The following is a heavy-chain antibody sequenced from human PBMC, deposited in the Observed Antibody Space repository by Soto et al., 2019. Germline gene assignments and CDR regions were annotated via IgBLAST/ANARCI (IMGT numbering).Heavy chain of an antibody. J-gene: IGHJ5*02. V-gene: IGHV4-4*07. CDR1: GDSFSNYS. D-gene: IGHD2-2*01. CDR2: IYPTGST. CDR3: ATGRSEVVPGAMDT. Sequence: PSETLSLTCTVSGDSFSNYSCNWVRKSAGKGLEWIGRIYPTGSTTYNPSLKSRLTMSVDTSKNQFSLRLTSMTAADTAVYYCATGRSEVVPGAMDTWGQGTLVTVSS.